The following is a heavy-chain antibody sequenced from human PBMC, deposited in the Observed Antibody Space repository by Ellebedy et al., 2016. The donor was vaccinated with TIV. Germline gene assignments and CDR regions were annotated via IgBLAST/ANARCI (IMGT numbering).Heavy chain of an antibody. Sequence: SETLSLXXTVYGGSFNDYYWSWIRQPPGKGLEWIGYIYYSGSTNYNPSLKSRVTISVDTSKNQFSLKLSSVTAADTAVYYCARVGYNYGSPSYYYFDYWGQGTLVTVSS. D-gene: IGHD3-10*01. CDR2: IYYSGST. CDR1: GGSFNDYY. CDR3: ARVGYNYGSPSYYYFDY. V-gene: IGHV4-59*01. J-gene: IGHJ4*02.